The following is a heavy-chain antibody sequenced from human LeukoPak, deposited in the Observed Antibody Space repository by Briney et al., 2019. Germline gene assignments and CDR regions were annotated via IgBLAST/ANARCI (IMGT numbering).Heavy chain of an antibody. Sequence: GGSLRLSCAASGFTFSNPDMSWVRQAPGKGLEWVSGISGSADNIDYADSVKGRFTISRDNSKNTLYPQMNSLRAEDTAVYYCAKLKRYSGYGETYFDYWGQGTLVTVSS. V-gene: IGHV3-23*01. CDR1: GFTFSNPD. D-gene: IGHD5-12*01. CDR2: ISGSADNI. CDR3: AKLKRYSGYGETYFDY. J-gene: IGHJ4*02.